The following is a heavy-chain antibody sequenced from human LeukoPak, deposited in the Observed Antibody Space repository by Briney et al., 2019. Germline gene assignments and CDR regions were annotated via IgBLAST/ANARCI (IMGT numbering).Heavy chain of an antibody. Sequence: PSETLSLTCTVSGGSISSYYWSWIRQPPGKGLEWIGYIYYSGSTNYNPSLKSRVTISVDTSKNQFSLKLSSVTAADTAVYYCAREKSRVVVIGGAFDIWGQGTMVTVSS. J-gene: IGHJ3*02. CDR1: GGSISSYY. CDR3: AREKSRVVVIGGAFDI. CDR2: IYYSGST. V-gene: IGHV4-59*01. D-gene: IGHD3-22*01.